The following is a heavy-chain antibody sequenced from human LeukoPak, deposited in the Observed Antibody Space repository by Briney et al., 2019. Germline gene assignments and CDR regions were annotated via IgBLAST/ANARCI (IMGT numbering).Heavy chain of an antibody. V-gene: IGHV3-7*01. CDR3: ARDWLAGNPYHAFDL. Sequence: GGSLRLSCAASGFTFSSYWMSWVRQAPGKGLECVANIKEDGSGTYYVDSVKGRFSISRDNAKNSLYLQMNSLRAEDTAVYYCARDWLAGNPYHAFDLWGKGTMVTVSS. D-gene: IGHD3-22*01. CDR2: IKEDGSGT. CDR1: GFTFSSYW. J-gene: IGHJ3*01.